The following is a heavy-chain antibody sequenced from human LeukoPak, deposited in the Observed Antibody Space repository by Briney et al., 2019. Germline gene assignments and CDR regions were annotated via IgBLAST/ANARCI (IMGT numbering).Heavy chain of an antibody. J-gene: IGHJ4*02. CDR1: GFTFNTYT. CDR2: ITASSTDI. CDR3: AITYYDILTGYNPYFDY. D-gene: IGHD3-9*01. V-gene: IGHV3-21*01. Sequence: GGSLRLSCAASGFTFNTYTMNWVRQAPGKGLEWVSSITASSTDIYSADSVKGRFTISRDNAKNFLYLQMNSLRAEDTAVYYCAITYYDILTGYNPYFDYCGQGSLVTVSS.